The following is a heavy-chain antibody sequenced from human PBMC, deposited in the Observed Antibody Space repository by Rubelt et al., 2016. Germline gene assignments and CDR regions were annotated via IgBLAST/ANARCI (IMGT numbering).Heavy chain of an antibody. V-gene: IGHV1-69*04. CDR2: SIPILGIA. CDR3: ARVGTAMVTT. J-gene: IGHJ5*02. D-gene: IGHD5-18*01. Sequence: SWVRQAPGQGLEWMGRSIPILGIANYAQKFQGRVTITADKSTSTAYMELSSLRSEDTAVYYCARVGTAMVTTWGQGTLVTVSS.